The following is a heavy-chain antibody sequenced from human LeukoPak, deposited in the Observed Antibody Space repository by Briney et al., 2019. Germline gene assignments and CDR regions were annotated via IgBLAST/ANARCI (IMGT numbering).Heavy chain of an antibody. CDR2: IYYSGST. CDR1: GGSISSYY. D-gene: IGHD5-24*01. Sequence: SETLSLTCTVSGGSISSYYWSWIRQPPGKRLEWIGYIYYSGSTNYNPSLKSRVTISVDTSKNQFSLKLSSVTAADTAVYYCAARTRPLEMATIRFDLWGRGTLVTVSS. CDR3: AARTRPLEMATIRFDL. J-gene: IGHJ2*01. V-gene: IGHV4-59*08.